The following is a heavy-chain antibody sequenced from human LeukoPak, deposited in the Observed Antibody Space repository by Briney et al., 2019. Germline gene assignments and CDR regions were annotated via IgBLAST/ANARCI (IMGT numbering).Heavy chain of an antibody. CDR3: ARGDYYGSQNYTYDI. CDR2: ISGRGDTI. Sequence: PGGSLRLSCAASGFTFRVYEMQWVRQAPGKGLEWVSYISGRGDTIYYADSVKGRFTISRDNARNSLYLQMSSLRSEDTALYYCARGDYYGSQNYTYDIWGQGTMVTVSS. D-gene: IGHD3-10*01. J-gene: IGHJ3*02. V-gene: IGHV3-48*03. CDR1: GFTFRVYE.